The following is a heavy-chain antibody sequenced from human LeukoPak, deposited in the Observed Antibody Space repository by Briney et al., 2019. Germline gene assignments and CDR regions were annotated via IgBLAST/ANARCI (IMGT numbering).Heavy chain of an antibody. CDR2: IIPIFGTA. CDR3: ARAGIAAAGTLDY. D-gene: IGHD6-13*01. J-gene: IGHJ4*02. V-gene: IGHV1-69*13. Sequence: ASVKVSCKASGVTFSSYAISWVRQAPGQGLEWMGGIIPIFGTANYAQKFQGRVTITADESTSTAYMELSSLRSEDTAVYYCARAGIAAAGTLDYWGQGTLGHRLL. CDR1: GVTFSSYA.